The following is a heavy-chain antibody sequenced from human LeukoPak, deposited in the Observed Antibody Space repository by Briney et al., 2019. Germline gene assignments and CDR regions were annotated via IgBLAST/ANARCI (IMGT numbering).Heavy chain of an antibody. D-gene: IGHD4-17*01. CDR2: INHSGST. Sequence: SETLSLTCAVYGGSFSGYYWSWIRQPPGKGLEWIGEINHSGSTNYNPSLKSRVTISVDTSKNQFPLKLSSVTAADTAVYYCAREAIYGDYDWGQGTLVTVSS. J-gene: IGHJ4*02. V-gene: IGHV4-34*01. CDR1: GGSFSGYY. CDR3: AREAIYGDYD.